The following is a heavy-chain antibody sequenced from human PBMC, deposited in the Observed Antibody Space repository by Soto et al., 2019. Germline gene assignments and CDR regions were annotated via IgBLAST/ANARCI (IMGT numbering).Heavy chain of an antibody. CDR3: VRESGSSYYFDY. V-gene: IGHV3-7*03. Sequence: EVQLVESGGGLVQPGGSLRLSCAASGFTFSGYWMSWVRQAPGKGLEWVANIKQDGSEKYYVDSVKGRFTISRDNAKNSLYLQMNSLRAEDTAVYYCVRESGSSYYFDYWGQGTLVTVSS. CDR1: GFTFSGYW. D-gene: IGHD3-10*01. J-gene: IGHJ4*02. CDR2: IKQDGSEK.